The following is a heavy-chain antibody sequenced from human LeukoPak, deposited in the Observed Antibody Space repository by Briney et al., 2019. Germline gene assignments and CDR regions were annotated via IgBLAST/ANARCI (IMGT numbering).Heavy chain of an antibody. J-gene: IGHJ4*02. Sequence: SETLSLTCAVYGGSFSGYYWSWIRQPPGKGLEWIGEINHSGSTNYNPSLESRVTISVDTSKNQFSLKLSSVTAADTAVYYCARGRTYCGGDCYPAAGLDYWGQGTLVTVSS. CDR3: ARGRTYCGGDCYPAAGLDY. D-gene: IGHD2-21*02. V-gene: IGHV4-34*01. CDR2: INHSGST. CDR1: GGSFSGYY.